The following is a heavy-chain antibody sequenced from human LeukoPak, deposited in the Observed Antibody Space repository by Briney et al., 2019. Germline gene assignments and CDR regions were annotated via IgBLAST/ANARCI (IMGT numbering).Heavy chain of an antibody. CDR2: IYSDGRTT. J-gene: IGHJ4*02. CDR3: AIGGGGVMPRGY. D-gene: IGHD3-16*01. CDR1: GLTFSSYW. V-gene: IGHV3-74*01. Sequence: GGSLRLSCAASGLTFSSYWMHWVRQAPGKRLVWVSRIYSDGRTTNYADSVKGRFTISRDNAKNTLYLQMNSLRAEDTAVYYCAIGGGGVMPRGYWGQGTLVTVSS.